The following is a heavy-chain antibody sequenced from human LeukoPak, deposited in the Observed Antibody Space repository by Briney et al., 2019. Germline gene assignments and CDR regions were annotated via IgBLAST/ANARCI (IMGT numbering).Heavy chain of an antibody. D-gene: IGHD6-6*01. Sequence: SETLSLTCTVSGGSISSRSYYWGWIRQAPGKGLEWIGSVYYSGSTFYNPSLKSRVTISVDTSKNQFSLKLSSVSAADTAVYYCAREYFSSPDFWGQGTLVTVSS. CDR3: AREYFSSPDF. V-gene: IGHV4-39*02. CDR2: VYYSGST. CDR1: GGSISSRSYY. J-gene: IGHJ4*02.